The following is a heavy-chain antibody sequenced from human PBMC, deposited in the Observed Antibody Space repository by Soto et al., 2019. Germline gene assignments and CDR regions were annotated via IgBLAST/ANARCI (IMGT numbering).Heavy chain of an antibody. V-gene: IGHV3-21*01. D-gene: IGHD3-22*01. CDR3: ARDLYDSSGRAY. CDR1: GFTFSTYT. J-gene: IGHJ4*02. CDR2: ISSNNNYI. Sequence: EVQLVESGGGLVKPGGSVRLSCAASGFTFSTYTMNWVRQAPGKGLEWVSSISSNNNYIYYADSVKGRFTISRDNAKNSLYLQMNSLRAEDTAVYYCARDLYDSSGRAYWGQGTLVTVSS.